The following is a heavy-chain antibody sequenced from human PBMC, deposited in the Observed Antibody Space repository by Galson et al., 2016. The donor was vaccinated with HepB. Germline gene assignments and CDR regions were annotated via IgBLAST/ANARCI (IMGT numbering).Heavy chain of an antibody. CDR1: GGSISRYY. CDR2: IYDSGYT. Sequence: SETLSLTCTVSGGSISRYYWTWMRQPPGKGLEWIGYIYDSGYTNYDPSLQSRVTISVDPPKNQFSLKLRSVTAADTAVYYCARDYNGVLYWGQGTLVTVSS. D-gene: IGHD3-10*01. CDR3: ARDYNGVLY. J-gene: IGHJ4*02. V-gene: IGHV4-59*01.